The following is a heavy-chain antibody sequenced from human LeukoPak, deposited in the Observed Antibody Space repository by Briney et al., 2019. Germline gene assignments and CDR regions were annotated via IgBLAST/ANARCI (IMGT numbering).Heavy chain of an antibody. D-gene: IGHD4-17*01. Sequence: GGSLRLSCAASGFTFSSYAMSWVRQAPGKGLEWVSAISGSGGSTYYADSVKGRFTISRDNSKNTLYLQMNSLKAEDTAVYYCAKASDYGDLNYYYYYGMDVWGKGTTVTVSS. V-gene: IGHV3-23*01. CDR1: GFTFSSYA. J-gene: IGHJ6*04. CDR2: ISGSGGST. CDR3: AKASDYGDLNYYYYYGMDV.